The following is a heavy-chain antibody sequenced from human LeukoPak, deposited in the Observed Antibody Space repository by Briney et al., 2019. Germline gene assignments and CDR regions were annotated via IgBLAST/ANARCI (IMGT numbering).Heavy chain of an antibody. CDR3: ARGGAKGSWP. Sequence: PSETLSLTCTVSGGSISSGGYYWSWIRQPPGKGLEWIGYIYYSGSTNYNPSLKSRVTISVDTSKNQFSLKLSSVTAADTAVYYCARGGAKGSWPWGQGTLVTVSS. V-gene: IGHV4-61*08. D-gene: IGHD1-26*01. CDR2: IYYSGST. J-gene: IGHJ5*02. CDR1: GGSISSGGYY.